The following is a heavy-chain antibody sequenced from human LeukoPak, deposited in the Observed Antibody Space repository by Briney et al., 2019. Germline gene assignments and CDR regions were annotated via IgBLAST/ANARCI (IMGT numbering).Heavy chain of an antibody. Sequence: SGTLSLTCAVSGGSFSRTNWCSWGRPPPGKGLEWIGEIQFSGNTHYNPSLETRVTMSVDESETRVTLKMSSVTAADTAVYYCARHMTVSGTRGFDNWGQGILVTVSS. CDR3: ARHMTVSGTRGFDN. CDR2: IQFSGNT. CDR1: GGSFSRTNW. V-gene: IGHV4-4*02. J-gene: IGHJ4*02. D-gene: IGHD6-19*01.